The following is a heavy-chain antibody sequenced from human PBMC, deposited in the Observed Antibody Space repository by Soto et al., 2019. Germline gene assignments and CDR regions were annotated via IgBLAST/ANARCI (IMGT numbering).Heavy chain of an antibody. CDR3: ASDPSPYDCWSGYYTGYYGLEA. D-gene: IGHD3-3*01. Sequence: SVEVAFKASWGTFRSYAGSLWLHAPLQWVELMGGIIPIFGTANYAQKFQGRVTITADKSTRTAYMELSSLRSDDTAVYYCASDPSPYDCWSGYYTGYYGLEAWGQGTTVNVS. CDR1: WGTFRSYA. CDR2: IIPIFGTA. V-gene: IGHV1-69*06. J-gene: IGHJ6*02.